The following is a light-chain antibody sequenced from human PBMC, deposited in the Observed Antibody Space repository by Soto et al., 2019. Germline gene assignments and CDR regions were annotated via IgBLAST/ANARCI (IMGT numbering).Light chain of an antibody. Sequence: QSVLSQPPSAPGTPGQRVTISCSGSGSNIGSNTVSWYQQLPGTAPKLVIYSNDQRPSGVPDRFSGSKSGTSVSLAISGLQSEDEADYYCAAWDDSLNGQVFGTGTKVTVL. CDR1: GSNIGSNT. V-gene: IGLV1-44*01. J-gene: IGLJ1*01. CDR2: SND. CDR3: AAWDDSLNGQV.